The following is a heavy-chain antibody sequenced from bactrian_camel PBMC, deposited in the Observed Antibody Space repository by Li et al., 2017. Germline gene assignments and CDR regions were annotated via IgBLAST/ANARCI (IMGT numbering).Heavy chain of an antibody. CDR1: GYTIREIC. J-gene: IGHJ4*01. V-gene: IGHV3S53*01. CDR2: IDSLHMT. Sequence: HVQLVESGGGSVQAGGSLRLSCAVSGYTIREICAGWFREAPGEERVQVAVIDSLHMTSYADSVKGRFTISQDDANNTVYLEMNSLKTDDTAMYFCAPEIQTPQGHEDYFACPGGRTAFGYWARGPRSPSP. D-gene: IGHD5*01.